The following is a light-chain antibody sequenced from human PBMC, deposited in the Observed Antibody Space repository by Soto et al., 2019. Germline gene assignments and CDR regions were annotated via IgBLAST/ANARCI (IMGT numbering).Light chain of an antibody. CDR1: QGISSF. CDR3: QQRHSYPIT. J-gene: IGKJ5*01. V-gene: IGKV1-9*01. CDR2: TAS. Sequence: DLQLTQSPSFLSASVGDRVTITCRASQGISSFLAWYQQEPGKAPKLLIHTASTLQSGVPSRFSGSGSGTEFTLTISSLQPEDFATYYCQQRHSYPITFGQGTRLEIK.